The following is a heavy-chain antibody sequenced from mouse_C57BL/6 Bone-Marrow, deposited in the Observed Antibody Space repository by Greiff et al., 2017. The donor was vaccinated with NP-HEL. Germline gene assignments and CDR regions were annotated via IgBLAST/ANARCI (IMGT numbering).Heavy chain of an antibody. V-gene: IGHV5-4*01. CDR1: GFTFSSYA. J-gene: IGHJ3*01. CDR3: ARDVRRTWFAY. Sequence: EVQRVESGGGLVKPGGSLKLSCAASGFTFSSYAMSWVRQTPEKRLEWVATISDGGSYTYYPDNVKGRFTISRDNAKNNLYLQMSHLKSEDTAMYYCARDVRRTWFAYWGQGTLVTVSA. CDR2: ISDGGSYT.